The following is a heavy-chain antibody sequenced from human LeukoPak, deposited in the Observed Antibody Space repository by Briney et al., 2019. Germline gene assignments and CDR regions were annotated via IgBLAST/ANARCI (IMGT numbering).Heavy chain of an antibody. CDR2: MNPNSGNT. V-gene: IGHV1-8*03. CDR1: GYTFTSYD. CDR3: ARVLATGTTRFDY. J-gene: IGHJ4*02. Sequence: ASVKVSFKASGYTFTSYDINWVRQATGQGLEWMGWMNPNSGNTGYAQKFQGRVTITRNTSISTAYMELSSLRSEDTAVYYCARVLATGTTRFDYWGQGTLVTVSS. D-gene: IGHD1-1*01.